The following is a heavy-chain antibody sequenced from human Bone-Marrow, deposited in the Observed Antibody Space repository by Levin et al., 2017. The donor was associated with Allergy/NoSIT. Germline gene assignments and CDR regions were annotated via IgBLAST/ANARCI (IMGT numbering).Heavy chain of an antibody. V-gene: IGHV1-69*13. CDR3: ATWTPGRPEVDY. CDR2: IIPIFGTA. J-gene: IGHJ4*02. CDR1: GGTFISYA. D-gene: IGHD3-10*01. Sequence: ASVKVSCKASGGTFISYAISWVRQAPGQGLEWMGGIIPIFGTANYAQKFQGRVTITADESTSTAYMELSSLRSEDTAVYYCATWTPGRPEVDYWGQGTLVTVSS.